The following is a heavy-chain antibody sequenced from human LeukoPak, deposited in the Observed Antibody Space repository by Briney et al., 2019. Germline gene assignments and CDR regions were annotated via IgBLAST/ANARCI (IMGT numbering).Heavy chain of an antibody. D-gene: IGHD2-2*01. CDR3: ASPYCSSTSCWEYFQH. CDR2: IYPGDCDT. CDR1: GYSFTSYW. Sequence: GESLQISFKGSGYSFTSYWIGWVRPMPGKGREWMGIIYPGDCDTRYSPSFQGQVTISADKSISTAYLQWSSLKASDTAMYYCASPYCSSTSCWEYFQHWGQGTLVTVSS. V-gene: IGHV5-51*01. J-gene: IGHJ1*01.